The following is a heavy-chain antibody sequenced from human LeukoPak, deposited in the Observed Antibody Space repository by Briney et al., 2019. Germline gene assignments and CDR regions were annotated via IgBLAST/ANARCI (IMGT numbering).Heavy chain of an antibody. CDR3: ARLRTYYYDSRGKTPASVKKNDAFDI. V-gene: IGHV4-34*01. CDR1: DGSFSGYY. Sequence: PSETLSLTCAVYDGSFSGYYWSWIRQPPGKGLEWIGEINHSGSTNYNPSLKSLVTIPVGRSKNQFSLKLSSVTTADTAVYYCARLRTYYYDSRGKTPASVKKNDAFDIWGQGTMVTVSS. CDR2: INHSGST. J-gene: IGHJ3*02. D-gene: IGHD3-22*01.